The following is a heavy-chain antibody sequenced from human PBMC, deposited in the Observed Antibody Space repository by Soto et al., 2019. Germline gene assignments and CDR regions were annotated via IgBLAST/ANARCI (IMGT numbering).Heavy chain of an antibody. Sequence: SETLSLTCTVSGGSISSGXYYWSXIRQHPGKGLEWVGYIYYSGRTYYNPSLKSRVTISVDTSKNQFSLKLSSVTAADTAVYYCARLSGGSLLDYWGQGTLVTVSS. D-gene: IGHD2-15*01. J-gene: IGHJ4*02. V-gene: IGHV4-31*03. CDR1: GGSISSGXYY. CDR2: IYYSGRT. CDR3: ARLSGGSLLDY.